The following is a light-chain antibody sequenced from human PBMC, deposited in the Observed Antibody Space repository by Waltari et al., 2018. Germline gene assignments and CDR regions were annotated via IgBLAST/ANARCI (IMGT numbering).Light chain of an antibody. J-gene: IGKJ1*01. CDR1: QGISNW. CDR3: QQANNFPRT. Sequence: DIQMTQSPASVSASIGDRVTITCRASQGISNWLAWYQKKPGKAPKLLIYGASNLQHGVPSRFSGSGSGTDFTLTINSLQPEDFATYYCQQANNFPRTFGPGTKV. CDR2: GAS. V-gene: IGKV1-12*01.